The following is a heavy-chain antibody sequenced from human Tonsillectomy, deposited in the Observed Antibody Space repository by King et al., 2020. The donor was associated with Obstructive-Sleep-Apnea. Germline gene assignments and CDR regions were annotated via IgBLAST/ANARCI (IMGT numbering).Heavy chain of an antibody. CDR2: INPSGGET. CDR3: ARGSTVANRAISY. D-gene: IGHD4-17*01. V-gene: IGHV1-46*01. CDR1: GYTFSSYY. J-gene: IGHJ4*02. Sequence: VQLVESGAEVRKPGASVKVSCKTSGYTFSSYYMNWVRQAPGQRLIWMGMINPSGGETRYTQKFKGRITLTRDTSTSTVYMELSSLNSEDTAVYYCARGSTVANRAISYWGQGTLVTVSS.